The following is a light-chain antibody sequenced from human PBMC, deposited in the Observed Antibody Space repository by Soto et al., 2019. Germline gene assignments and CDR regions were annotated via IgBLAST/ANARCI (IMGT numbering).Light chain of an antibody. CDR2: DVS. CDR1: SSDVGGYNF. J-gene: IGLJ2*01. V-gene: IGLV2-11*01. Sequence: QSVLTQPRSVSGSPGQSVTISCTGTSSDVGGYNFVSWYQHHPGKAPKVLIYDVSKRPSGVPDRFSGSKSGNTASLTISGLQAEDEADYHCCSYAGTYTYVVFGG. CDR3: CSYAGTYTYVV.